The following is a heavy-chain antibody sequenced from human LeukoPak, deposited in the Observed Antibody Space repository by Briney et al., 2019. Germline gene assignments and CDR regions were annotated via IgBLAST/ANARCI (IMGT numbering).Heavy chain of an antibody. D-gene: IGHD6-13*01. Sequence: PGGSLTLSCAASGFTFSSYMMHWVRQAPGKGLVWVSRLNRGGDTTTYADSVKGRFSVSRDNSRNTLFLTMNSLRVEDTALYYCAKDYLGQLVMFDVWGQGTMVTVSS. CDR3: AKDYLGQLVMFDV. CDR2: LNRGGDTT. J-gene: IGHJ3*01. V-gene: IGHV3-74*01. CDR1: GFTFSSYM.